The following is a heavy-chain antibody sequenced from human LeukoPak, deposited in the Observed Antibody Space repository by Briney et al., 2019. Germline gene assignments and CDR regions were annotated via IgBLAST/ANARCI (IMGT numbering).Heavy chain of an antibody. CDR2: IYYSGST. D-gene: IGHD6-13*01. CDR3: AREYSRELDY. Sequence: TPSGTLSLTCTVSGGSISSSSYYWGWIRQPPGKGLEWIGSIYYSGSTYYNPSLKSRVTISVDTSENQFSLKLSSVTAADTAVYYCAREYSRELDYWGQGTLVTVSS. V-gene: IGHV4-39*07. CDR1: GGSISSSSYY. J-gene: IGHJ4*02.